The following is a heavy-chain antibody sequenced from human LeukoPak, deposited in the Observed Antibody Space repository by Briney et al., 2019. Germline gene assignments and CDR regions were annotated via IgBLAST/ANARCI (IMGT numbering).Heavy chain of an antibody. D-gene: IGHD3-22*01. CDR2: ISSSRSTI. Sequence: GGSLRLSCAASGFTFSNYSMNWVRQAPGKGLEWVSYISSSRSTIHYADSVKGRSTISRDNAKKSLYLQMNSLRAEDTAVYYCARDQRYYYDSSGHFDYWGQGALVTVSS. CDR3: ARDQRYYYDSSGHFDY. CDR1: GFTFSNYS. J-gene: IGHJ4*02. V-gene: IGHV3-48*01.